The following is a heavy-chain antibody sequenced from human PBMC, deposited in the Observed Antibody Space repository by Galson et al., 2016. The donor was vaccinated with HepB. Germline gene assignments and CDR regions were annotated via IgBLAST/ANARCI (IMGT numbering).Heavy chain of an antibody. CDR1: GFSFSTSG. D-gene: IGHD3-22*01. J-gene: IGHJ5*02. Sequence: SLRLSCAASGFSFSTSGMHWVRQAPGGGLEWVAAISSGDGNQYYADSLQGRFTLSRDNSRNTVYLQVNSLSADDTAVDYCARETFYYASNNYFIGWFDPWGQGTLVIVSS. CDR2: ISSGDGNQ. V-gene: IGHV3-30*19. CDR3: ARETFYYASNNYFIGWFDP.